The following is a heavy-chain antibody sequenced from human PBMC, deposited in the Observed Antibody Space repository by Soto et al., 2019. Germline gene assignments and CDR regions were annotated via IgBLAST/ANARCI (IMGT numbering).Heavy chain of an antibody. CDR1: GFTFSDYA. Sequence: EVHLSESGGGVVQPGGSLRLSCVVSGFTFSDYAMDWVRQAPGKGLEWVSEISATGGTTNYAASVKGRYTISRDNSNNTLYPQLPNLRAEDTAMFYCAKASSAWYGSKNYYFDSWGQGALVTVSS. D-gene: IGHD6-19*01. J-gene: IGHJ4*02. CDR3: AKASSAWYGSKNYYFDS. V-gene: IGHV3-23*01. CDR2: ISATGGTT.